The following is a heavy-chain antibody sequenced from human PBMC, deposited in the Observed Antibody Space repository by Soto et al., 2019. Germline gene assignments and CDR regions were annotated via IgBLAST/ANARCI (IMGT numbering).Heavy chain of an antibody. J-gene: IGHJ4*02. D-gene: IGHD7-27*01. Sequence: SETLSLTCAVSCDSMTRSVWWTWVRQPPGKGLEWIGEVFHTGNTSYNPSLKSRVTMSVDKSTNEFSLKVTSVTAADTAIYYCARKAWVRFDYWGQGALVTVSS. CDR3: ARKAWVRFDY. CDR2: VFHTGNT. CDR1: CDSMTRSVW. V-gene: IGHV4-4*02.